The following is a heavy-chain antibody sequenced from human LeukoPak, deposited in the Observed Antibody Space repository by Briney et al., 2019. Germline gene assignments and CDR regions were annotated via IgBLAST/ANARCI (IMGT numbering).Heavy chain of an antibody. J-gene: IGHJ4*02. Sequence: AGGYLRLSCTASGFTFGDYAMTWVRQAPGKGLEWVGFIASETYGGTAEYAASVKGRFTISRDDSKSIAYLQMNSLKTEDTAVYYCTRDQTPYYWGQGTLVTVSS. CDR2: IASETYGGTA. CDR1: GFTFGDYA. CDR3: TRDQTPYY. V-gene: IGHV3-49*04.